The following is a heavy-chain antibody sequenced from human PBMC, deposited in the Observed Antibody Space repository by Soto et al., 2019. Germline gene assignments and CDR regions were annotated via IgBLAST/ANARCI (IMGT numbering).Heavy chain of an antibody. D-gene: IGHD3-10*01. CDR1: GFTFSSYG. CDR2: ISYDGSNK. J-gene: IGHJ4*02. V-gene: IGHV3-30*18. CDR3: AKSSSFSGGDFDY. Sequence: ESGGGVVQPGRSLRLSCAASGFTFSSYGMHWVRQAPGKGLEWVAVISYDGSNKYYADSVKGRFTISRDNSKNTLYLQMNSLRAEDTAVYYCAKSSSFSGGDFDYWGQGTLVTVSS.